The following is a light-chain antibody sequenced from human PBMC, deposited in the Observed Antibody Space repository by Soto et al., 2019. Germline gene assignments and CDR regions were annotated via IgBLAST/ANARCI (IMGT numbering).Light chain of an antibody. Sequence: QSVLTQPPTASGTPGQRVTISCSGSESTIGGNYVYWYQQVPGTAPKLVIYRNDQRPSGVPDRFSGSKSGTSASLAISGLRSEDEAEYYCVAWDDSVGGGVFGGGTQLTVL. V-gene: IGLV1-47*01. CDR3: VAWDDSVGGGV. CDR2: RND. CDR1: ESTIGGNY. J-gene: IGLJ7*01.